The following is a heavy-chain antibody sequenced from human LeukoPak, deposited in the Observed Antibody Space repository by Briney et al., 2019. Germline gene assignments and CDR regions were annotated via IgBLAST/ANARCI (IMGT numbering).Heavy chain of an antibody. D-gene: IGHD5-12*01. Sequence: SETLSLTCTVPGGSISSYYWSWIRQPPGKGLEWIGYIYYSGSTNYNPSLKSRVTISVDTSKNQFSLKLSSVTAADTAVYYCARVGGYEGGYWGQGTLVTVSS. V-gene: IGHV4-59*01. CDR2: IYYSGST. CDR1: GGSISSYY. J-gene: IGHJ4*02. CDR3: ARVGGYEGGY.